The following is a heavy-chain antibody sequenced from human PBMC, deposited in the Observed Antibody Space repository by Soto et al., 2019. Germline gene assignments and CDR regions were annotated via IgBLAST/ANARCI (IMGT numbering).Heavy chain of an antibody. D-gene: IGHD2-15*01. V-gene: IGHV3-66*01. CDR3: AREPYCSGGSCSIYYYYMDV. CDR2: IYSGGST. CDR1: GFTFSSNY. Sequence: GGSLRLSCAASGFTFSSNYMSWVRQAPGKGLGWVSVIYSGGSTYYADSVKGRFTISRDNSKNTLYLQMNSLRAEDTAVYYCAREPYCSGGSCSIYYYYMDVWGKGTTVTVSS. J-gene: IGHJ6*03.